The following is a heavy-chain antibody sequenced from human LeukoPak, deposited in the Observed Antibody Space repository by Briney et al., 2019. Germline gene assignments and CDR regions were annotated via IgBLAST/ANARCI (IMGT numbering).Heavy chain of an antibody. CDR1: GDSVSNDFYY. CDR3: ARHNAPRRVGFDF. CDR2: LSHRGNT. D-gene: IGHD3-10*01. V-gene: IGHV4-39*01. Sequence: ASETLSLTCTVSGDSVSNDFYYWGWIRQPPGKGLEWVACLSHRGNTWYNPSLESRVTISVDTSKNRFSLNFNSVTAADTALYWCARHNAPRRVGFDFWGQGILVTLSS. J-gene: IGHJ4*02.